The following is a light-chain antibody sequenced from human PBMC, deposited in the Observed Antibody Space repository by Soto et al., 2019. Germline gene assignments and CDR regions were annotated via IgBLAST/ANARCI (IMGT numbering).Light chain of an antibody. CDR1: SSDVGGYNY. Sequence: QSALTQPASVTGSPGHSITISCTGTSSDVGGYNYVSWYQHHPGKAPKLIIYDVTNRPSGVSNPFSGSKSGNTASLTISGLQPEDEADYYYSSYTTSNTRQIVFGTGTKVTVL. CDR3: SSYTTSNTRQIV. CDR2: DVT. J-gene: IGLJ1*01. V-gene: IGLV2-14*03.